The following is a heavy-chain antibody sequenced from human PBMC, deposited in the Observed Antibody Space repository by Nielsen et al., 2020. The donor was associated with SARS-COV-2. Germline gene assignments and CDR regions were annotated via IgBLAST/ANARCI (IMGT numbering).Heavy chain of an antibody. CDR2: INPDGSMK. Sequence: GESLKISCAASGFTFSRHAMNWVRQGPGKRLEWVANINPDGSMKRHVDSVMGRFTISRDNARDSLYLQMNNLRAEDTAIYYCLQGGASWGQGTLVTVSS. V-gene: IGHV3-7*05. J-gene: IGHJ5*02. D-gene: IGHD1-1*01. CDR3: LQGGAS. CDR1: GFTFSRHA.